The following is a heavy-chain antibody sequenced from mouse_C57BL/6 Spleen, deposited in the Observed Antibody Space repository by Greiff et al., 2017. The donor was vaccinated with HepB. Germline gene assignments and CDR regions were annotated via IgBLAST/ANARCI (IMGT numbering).Heavy chain of an antibody. D-gene: IGHD2-3*01. CDR1: GFTFSSYA. J-gene: IGHJ4*01. CDR2: ISDGGSYT. V-gene: IGHV5-4*01. CDR3: ARVGSMRSYYAMDY. Sequence: VQLKESGGGLVKPGGSLKLSCAASGFTFSSYAMSWVRQTPEKRLEWVATISDGGSYTYYPDNVKGRFTISRDNAKNNLYLQISHLKSEDTAMYYWARVGSMRSYYAMDYWGQGTSVTVSS.